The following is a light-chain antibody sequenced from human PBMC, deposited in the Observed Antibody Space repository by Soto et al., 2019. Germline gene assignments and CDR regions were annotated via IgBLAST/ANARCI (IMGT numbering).Light chain of an antibody. CDR2: GAS. CDR3: QQFYDWPST. J-gene: IGKJ1*01. Sequence: EIVMTQSPATLSVSPGERATLSCRASQSVSTNLAWYQQKPGQAPRLLIYGASTRATGIPARFSGSGSGTDLTLTISSQQSEDFAVYYCQQFYDWPSTFGQGTKVELK. V-gene: IGKV3-15*01. CDR1: QSVSTN.